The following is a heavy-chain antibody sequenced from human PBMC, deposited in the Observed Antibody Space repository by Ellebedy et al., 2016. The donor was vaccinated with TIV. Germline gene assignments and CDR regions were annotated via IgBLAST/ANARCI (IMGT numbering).Heavy chain of an antibody. V-gene: IGHV3-11*06. D-gene: IGHD2-8*01. CDR3: AREYCASGRCYYALDV. J-gene: IGHJ6*02. Sequence: PGGSLRLSCAASGFKFKDYYMSWIRQAPGKGLEWISYISGFGSYISYAESVKGRFTISRENANNSLYLQLNSLRAEDTAVYFCAREYCASGRCYYALDVWGQGTTVTVSS. CDR2: ISGFGSYI. CDR1: GFKFKDYY.